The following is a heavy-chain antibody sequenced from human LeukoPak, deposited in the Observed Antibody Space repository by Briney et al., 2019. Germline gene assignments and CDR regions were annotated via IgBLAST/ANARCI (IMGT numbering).Heavy chain of an antibody. J-gene: IGHJ4*02. V-gene: IGHV3-30*02. CDR2: IRYDGSNK. Sequence: GGSLRLCCAASGSTFSSYGMYWVRQAPGKGLEWVAFIRYDGSNKYYADSVKGRFTISRDKSKNTLYLQMNSLRSEDTAVYYCAKDSYGDYAFDYWGQGTLVTVSS. D-gene: IGHD4-17*01. CDR3: AKDSYGDYAFDY. CDR1: GSTFSSYG.